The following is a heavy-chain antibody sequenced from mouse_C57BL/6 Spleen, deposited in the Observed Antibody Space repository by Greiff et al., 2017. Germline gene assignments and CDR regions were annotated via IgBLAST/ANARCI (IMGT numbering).Heavy chain of an antibody. Sequence: QVQLKQPGAELVKPGASVKLSCKASGYTFTSYWMHWVKQRPGQGLEWIGMIHPNSGSTNYNEKFKSKATLTVDKSSSTAYMQLSSLTSEDSAVYYCALYYGNYGAWFAYWGQGTLVTVSA. D-gene: IGHD2-1*01. CDR3: ALYYGNYGAWFAY. CDR2: IHPNSGST. V-gene: IGHV1-64*01. CDR1: GYTFTSYW. J-gene: IGHJ3*01.